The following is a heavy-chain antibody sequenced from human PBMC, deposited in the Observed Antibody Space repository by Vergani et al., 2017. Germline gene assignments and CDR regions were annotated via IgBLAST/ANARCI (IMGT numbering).Heavy chain of an antibody. CDR3: ARAFPGVYDILTPYYYGMDV. J-gene: IGHJ6*02. V-gene: IGHV3-33*08. Sequence: VQLVESGGGLVQPGGSLKLSCAASGFTFSGSAMHWVRQASGKGLEWVAVIWYDGSNKYYADSVKGRFTISRDNSKNTLYLQMNSLRAEDTAVYYCARAFPGVYDILTPYYYGMDVWGQGTTVTVSS. D-gene: IGHD3-9*01. CDR1: GFTFSGSA. CDR2: IWYDGSNK.